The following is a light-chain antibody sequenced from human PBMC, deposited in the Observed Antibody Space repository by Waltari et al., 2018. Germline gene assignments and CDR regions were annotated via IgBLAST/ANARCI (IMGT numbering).Light chain of an antibody. J-gene: IGLJ2*01. V-gene: IGLV2-14*03. CDR1: SSDVGGYNY. CDR3: SSYTGSSTLV. CDR2: DVR. Sequence: QSARTQPASVSGSPGQSITISCTGSSSDVGGYNYVSWYQKHPGKAPKLMIYDVRHRPSGVSNRFSGSKSGNTASLTISGLQAEDEADYYCSSYTGSSTLVFGGGTKLTVL.